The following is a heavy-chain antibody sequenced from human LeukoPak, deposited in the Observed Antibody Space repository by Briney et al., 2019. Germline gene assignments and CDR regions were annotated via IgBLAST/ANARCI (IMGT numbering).Heavy chain of an antibody. CDR2: IYHSGST. J-gene: IGHJ4*02. V-gene: IGHV4-38-2*02. CDR3: ARGGYSGYDTEGGVDY. Sequence: PSETLSLTCTVSGYSISSGYYWGWIRQPPGKGLEWIGSIYHSGSTYYNPSLKSRVTISVDTSKNQFSLKLSSVTAADTAVYYCARGGYSGYDTEGGVDYWGQETLVTVSS. CDR1: GYSISSGYY. D-gene: IGHD5-12*01.